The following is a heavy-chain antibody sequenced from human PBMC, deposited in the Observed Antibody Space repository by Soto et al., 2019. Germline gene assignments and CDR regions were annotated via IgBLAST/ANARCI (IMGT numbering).Heavy chain of an antibody. CDR2: MNPNSGNT. V-gene: IGHV1-8*01. CDR3: ARELAVAGFDY. CDR1: GYTFTSYD. J-gene: IGHJ4*02. D-gene: IGHD6-19*01. Sequence: QVQLVPSGAEVKKPGASVKVSCKASGYTFTSYDINWVRQATGQGLEWMGWMNPNSGNTGNEQKFQGRVTMTRNTTISTAYMELSSQRFEDTTVYYCARELAVAGFDYWGQGTLVTVSS.